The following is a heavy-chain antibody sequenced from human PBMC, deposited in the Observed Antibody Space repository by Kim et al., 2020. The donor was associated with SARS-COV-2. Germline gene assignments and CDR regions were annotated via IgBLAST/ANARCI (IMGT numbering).Heavy chain of an antibody. CDR3: AKDGTPRAATDFDY. CDR1: GFTFSSYA. J-gene: IGHJ4*02. CDR2: IWYDGSNK. V-gene: IGHV3-33*06. Sequence: GGSLRLSCAASGFTFSSYAMHWVRQAPGKGLEWVAVIWYDGSNKYYADSVKGRFTISRDNSKNTLYLQMNSLRAEDTAVYYCAKDGTPRAATDFDYWGQG. D-gene: IGHD2-15*01.